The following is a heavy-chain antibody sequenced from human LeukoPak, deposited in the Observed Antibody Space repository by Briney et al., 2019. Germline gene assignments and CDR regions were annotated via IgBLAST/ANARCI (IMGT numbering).Heavy chain of an antibody. CDR2: IYYSGST. CDR1: GDSISSYY. V-gene: IGHV4-59*01. J-gene: IGHJ4*02. CDR3: ASANLGYCSGGSCLEGY. Sequence: SETLSLTCTVSGDSISSYYWSWIRQPPGKGLEWIGYIYYSGSTNYNPSLKSRVTISVDTSKNQFSLKLSSVTAADTAVYYCASANLGYCSGGSCLEGYWGQGTLVTVSS. D-gene: IGHD2-15*01.